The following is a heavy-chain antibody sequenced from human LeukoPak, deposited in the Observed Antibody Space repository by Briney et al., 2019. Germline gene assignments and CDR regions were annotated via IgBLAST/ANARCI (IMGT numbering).Heavy chain of an antibody. CDR1: GFTFSSYS. J-gene: IGHJ3*02. CDR3: AREKPTTWIQLWSENAFDI. CDR2: ISSSSSYI. Sequence: PGGSLRLSCAASGFTFSSYSMNWVRQAPGKGLEWVSSISSSSSYIYYADSVKGRFTISRDNAKNSLYLQMNSLRAEDTAVYYCAREKPTTWIQLWSENAFDIWGQGTMVTVSS. V-gene: IGHV3-21*01. D-gene: IGHD5-18*01.